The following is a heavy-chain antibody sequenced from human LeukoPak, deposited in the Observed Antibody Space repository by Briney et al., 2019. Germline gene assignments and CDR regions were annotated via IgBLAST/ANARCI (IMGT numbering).Heavy chain of an antibody. V-gene: IGHV4-59*08. Sequence: SETLSLTCTVSGGSISSYYWSWIRQPSGKGLEWIGYIYYSGSTNYNPSLKSRVTISVDTSKNQFSLKLRSVTAADTAVYYCARLWFGGEDLIAYWGQGTLVTVSS. J-gene: IGHJ4*02. D-gene: IGHD3-10*01. CDR2: IYYSGST. CDR1: GGSISSYY. CDR3: ARLWFGGEDLIAY.